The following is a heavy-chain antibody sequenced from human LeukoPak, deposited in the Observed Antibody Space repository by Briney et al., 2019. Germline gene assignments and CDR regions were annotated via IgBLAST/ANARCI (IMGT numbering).Heavy chain of an antibody. CDR3: ARAIAVADYYYYYGMDV. V-gene: IGHV4-34*01. J-gene: IGHJ6*02. CDR2: INHSGST. D-gene: IGHD6-19*01. Sequence: PSETLSLTCAVYGGSFSGYYWSWIRQPPGKGLEWIGEINHSGSTNYNPSLKSRVTISVDTSKNQFSLKLSSVTAADTAVYYCARAIAVADYYYYYGMDVWGQGTTVTVSS. CDR1: GGSFSGYY.